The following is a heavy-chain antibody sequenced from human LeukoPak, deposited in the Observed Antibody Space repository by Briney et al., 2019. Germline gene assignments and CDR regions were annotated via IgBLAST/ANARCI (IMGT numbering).Heavy chain of an antibody. CDR2: IIPILGIA. D-gene: IGHD3-10*01. J-gene: IGHJ4*02. CDR3: ARYRAYYGSGSYFDY. Sequence: SVKVSCKASGGTFSSYAIGWVRQAPGQGLEWRGRIIPILGIANYAQKFQGRVTITADKSTSTAYMELSSLRSEATAVYYCARYRAYYGSGSYFDYWGQGTLVTVSS. V-gene: IGHV1-69*04. CDR1: GGTFSSYA.